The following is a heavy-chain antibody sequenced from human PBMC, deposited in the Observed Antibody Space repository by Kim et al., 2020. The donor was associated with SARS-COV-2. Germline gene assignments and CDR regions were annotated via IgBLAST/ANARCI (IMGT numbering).Heavy chain of an antibody. V-gene: IGHV4-39*01. CDR3: AIHFRGTSTRSLGLYEFDY. CDR1: GGSISSSSYY. Sequence: SETLSLTCTVSGGSISSSSYYWGWIRQPPGKGLEWIGSVYYSGSTYYNPSLKSRVTISVDTSKNQFSLKLSSMTAADTAVYYCAIHFRGTSTRSLGLYEFDYWGQGTLVTVSS. D-gene: IGHD2-2*02. J-gene: IGHJ4*02. CDR2: VYYSGST.